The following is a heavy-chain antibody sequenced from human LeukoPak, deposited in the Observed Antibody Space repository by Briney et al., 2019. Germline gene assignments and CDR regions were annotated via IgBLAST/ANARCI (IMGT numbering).Heavy chain of an antibody. CDR3: AGGIAVAGTPAGY. J-gene: IGHJ4*02. Sequence: GGSLRLSCAASGFTFSSYAMHWVRQAPGKGLEWVAVISYDGSNKYYADSVKGRFTISRDNSKNTLYLQMNSLRAEDTAVYYCAGGIAVAGTPAGYWGQGILVTVSS. V-gene: IGHV3-30-3*01. CDR2: ISYDGSNK. D-gene: IGHD6-19*01. CDR1: GFTFSSYA.